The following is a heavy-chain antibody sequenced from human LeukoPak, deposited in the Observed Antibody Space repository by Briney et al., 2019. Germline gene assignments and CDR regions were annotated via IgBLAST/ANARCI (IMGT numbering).Heavy chain of an antibody. V-gene: IGHV3-23*01. D-gene: IGHD2-8*01. J-gene: IGHJ6*03. CDR3: AKDRCSNGVGCYYYYMDV. CDR1: GFTFSSYA. CDR2: ISASGGST. Sequence: PGGSLRLSCAASGFTFSSYAMTWVRQAPGKGLEWVSAISASGGSTYYADSVKGRFTISRDNSKNTLYLQMNSVRVEDTAVYYCAKDRCSNGVGCYYYYMDVWGKGTTVTISS.